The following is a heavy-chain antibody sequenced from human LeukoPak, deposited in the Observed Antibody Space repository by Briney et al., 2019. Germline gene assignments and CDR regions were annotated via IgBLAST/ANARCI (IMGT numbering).Heavy chain of an antibody. CDR3: ARDCSEIIAAAGPVEYYYYMDV. D-gene: IGHD6-13*01. CDR2: IFYSGST. V-gene: IGHV4-39*07. CDR1: GGSISTSSYY. Sequence: SETLSLTCTVSGGSISTSSYYWGWVRQPPGKGLEWIGNIFYSGSTYYSPSLKSRVAISLDTSKNQFSLQLNSVTPEDTAVYYCARDCSEIIAAAGPVEYYYYMDVWGKGTTVTISS. J-gene: IGHJ6*03.